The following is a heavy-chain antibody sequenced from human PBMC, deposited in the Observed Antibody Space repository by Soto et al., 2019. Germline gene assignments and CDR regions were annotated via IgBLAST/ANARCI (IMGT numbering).Heavy chain of an antibody. CDR2: ISSSSSTI. Sequence: GGSLRLSCAASGFTFSSYSMNWVRQAPGKGLEWVSYISSSSSTIYYADSVKGRFTISRDNAKNSLYLQMNSLRDEDTAVYYCAREFLSGYSSSWYTYYYYGMDVWGQGTTVTVSS. J-gene: IGHJ6*02. CDR1: GFTFSSYS. D-gene: IGHD6-13*01. V-gene: IGHV3-48*02. CDR3: AREFLSGYSSSWYTYYYYGMDV.